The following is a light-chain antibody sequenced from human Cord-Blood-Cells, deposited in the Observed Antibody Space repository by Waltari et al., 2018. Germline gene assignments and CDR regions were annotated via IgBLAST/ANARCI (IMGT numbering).Light chain of an antibody. CDR1: SLRSYY. J-gene: IGLJ3*02. CDR3: NSRDSSGNHLV. V-gene: IGLV3-19*01. CDR2: GKN. Sequence: SSELIQDPAVSVALGQTVRITCQGDSLRSYYASWYQQKPGQAPVLVIYGKNNRPSGIPDPFSGSSSGNTASLTITGAQAEDEADYYCNSRDSSGNHLVFGGGTKLTVL.